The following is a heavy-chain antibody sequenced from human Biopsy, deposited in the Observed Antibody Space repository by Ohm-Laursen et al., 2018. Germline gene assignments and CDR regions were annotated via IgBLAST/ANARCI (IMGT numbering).Heavy chain of an antibody. CDR3: ATKLTGYFHH. D-gene: IGHD3-9*01. V-gene: IGHV1-69*06. Sequence: SSVKVSCKVPGGTFSNYGVNWVRQAPGQGLEWLGGNIPILGTGNYAQKFQDRVTVAAGTSTSTATMELRSPRSDDTAVYYCATKLTGYFHHWGQGTLVIVSS. J-gene: IGHJ1*01. CDR2: NIPILGTG. CDR1: GGTFSNYG.